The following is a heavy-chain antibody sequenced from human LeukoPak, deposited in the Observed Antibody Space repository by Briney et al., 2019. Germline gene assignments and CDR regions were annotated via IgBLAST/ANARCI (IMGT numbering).Heavy chain of an antibody. D-gene: IGHD4-17*01. V-gene: IGHV3-64*01. CDR2: ISSNGGST. Sequence: GGSLRLSCAASGFTFSSYAMHRVRQAPGKGLEDVSAISSNGGSTFYANSVKGRFTISRDNSKNTLNLQMGSLRPEDTAVYYCANLKDYGDWSTSPWGQGTLVTVSS. CDR3: ANLKDYGDWSTSP. J-gene: IGHJ5*02. CDR1: GFTFSSYA.